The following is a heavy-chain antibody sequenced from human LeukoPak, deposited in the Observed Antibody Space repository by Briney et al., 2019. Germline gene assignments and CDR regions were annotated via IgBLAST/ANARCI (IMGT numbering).Heavy chain of an antibody. CDR1: GFSFSDSW. V-gene: IGHV3-7*01. J-gene: IGHJ5*02. D-gene: IGHD3-10*01. CDR3: ARGRFRWFA. Sequence: GGSLRLSCGASGFSFSDSWMSWVRQPPGKGPEWVASIKPDGSETYTVDAVQGRFIISRDNTKNSLSLQMNSLRGDDTAMYSCARGRFRWFAWGLGTLVTVSS. CDR2: IKPDGSET.